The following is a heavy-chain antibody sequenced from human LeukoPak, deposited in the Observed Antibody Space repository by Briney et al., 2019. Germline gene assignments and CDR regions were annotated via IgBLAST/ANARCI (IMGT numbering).Heavy chain of an antibody. CDR3: ARVVGSSSLWYYYGMDV. CDR2: MNPNSGNT. Sequence: ASVKVSCKASGGTFSSYAISWVRQATGQGLEWMGWMNPNSGNTGYAQKFQGRVTMTRNTSISTAYMELSSLRSEDTAVYYCARVVGSSSLWYYYGMDVWGQGTTVTVSS. CDR1: GGTFSSYA. J-gene: IGHJ6*02. D-gene: IGHD6-13*01. V-gene: IGHV1-8*02.